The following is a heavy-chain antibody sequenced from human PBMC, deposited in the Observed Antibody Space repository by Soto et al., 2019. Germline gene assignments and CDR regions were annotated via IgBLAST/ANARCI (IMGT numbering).Heavy chain of an antibody. CDR1: GGSIRRYY. D-gene: IGHD3-22*01. CDR2: IFSERT. V-gene: IGHV4-59*01. J-gene: IGHJ5*02. Sequence: SETLYLTCIVSGGSIRRYYLSWIRQPPGKGLEWIGYIFSERTNYNPALERRVILSVDTSRNQFSLRLSSVTAVDTAVYYCARAYYDTSGYSLDPWGQGTLVTVS. CDR3: ARAYYDTSGYSLDP.